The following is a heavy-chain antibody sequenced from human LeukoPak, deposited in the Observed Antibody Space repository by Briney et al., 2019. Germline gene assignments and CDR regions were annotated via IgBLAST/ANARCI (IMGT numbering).Heavy chain of an antibody. Sequence: GASVKVSCKASGYTFTSYYMHWVRQAPGQGVEWMGIINPSGGSTSYEQKFQGRVAMTRDTATSTVYMELSSLRSEDTAVYYCARAGAPAAAFDYWGQGTLVTVSS. CDR3: ARAGAPAAAFDY. J-gene: IGHJ4*02. CDR2: INPSGGST. D-gene: IGHD6-13*01. CDR1: GYTFTSYY. V-gene: IGHV1-46*01.